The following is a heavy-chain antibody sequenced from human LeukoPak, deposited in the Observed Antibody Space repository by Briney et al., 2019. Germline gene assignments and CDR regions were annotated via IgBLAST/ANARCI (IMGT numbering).Heavy chain of an antibody. CDR2: ISDSGAGT. D-gene: IGHD6-13*01. J-gene: IGHJ4*02. CDR3: AKGLDSSNWFADY. CDR1: GFTFSNYV. Sequence: GGSLRLSCAASGFTFSNYVLSWVRQAPGKGLEWVSSISDSGAGTFYADSVRGRFTISRDNSRNTLYLQMNSLRAEDTAVYYCAKGLDSSNWFADYWGQGTLVTVSS. V-gene: IGHV3-23*01.